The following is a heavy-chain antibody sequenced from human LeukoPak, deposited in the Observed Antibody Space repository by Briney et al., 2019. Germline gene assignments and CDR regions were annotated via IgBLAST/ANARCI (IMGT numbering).Heavy chain of an antibody. CDR3: ARDGSMRSSWYNDY. Sequence: GGSLRLSCAASGFTFSSYGMHWVRQAPGKGLVWVAVIWYDGSNKYYADSVKGRFTISRDNSKNTLYLQMNSLRAEDTAVSYCARDGSMRSSWYNDYWGQGTLVTVSS. V-gene: IGHV3-33*01. D-gene: IGHD6-13*01. CDR1: GFTFSSYG. J-gene: IGHJ4*02. CDR2: IWYDGSNK.